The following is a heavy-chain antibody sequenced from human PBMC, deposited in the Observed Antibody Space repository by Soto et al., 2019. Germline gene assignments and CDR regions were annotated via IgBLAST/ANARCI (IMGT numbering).Heavy chain of an antibody. J-gene: IGHJ5*02. CDR2: IYYSGST. D-gene: IGHD1-7*01. V-gene: IGHV4-59*01. CDR3: ARELGNWNYNWFAL. CDR1: GGSISSYY. Sequence: PSETLSLTCTVSGGSISSYYWSWIRQPPGKGLEWIGYIYYSGSTNYNPSLKSRVTISVDTSKNQFSLKLSSVTAADTAVYYCARELGNWNYNWFALWGQGTLVTVSS.